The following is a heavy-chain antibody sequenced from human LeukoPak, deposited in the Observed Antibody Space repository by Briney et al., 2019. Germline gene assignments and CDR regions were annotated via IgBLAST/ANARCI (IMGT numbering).Heavy chain of an antibody. CDR1: GFTFSSYA. CDR2: IRYDGSNE. J-gene: IGHJ6*03. D-gene: IGHD6-6*01. Sequence: GGSLRLSCAVSGFTFSSYAMSWVRQAPGKGLEWVSFIRYDGSNEYYADSVRGRFTISRDNSKNMLYLQMHSLRAEDTAVYYCARSYSSSSRYMDVWGKGTTVIVSS. V-gene: IGHV3-33*08. CDR3: ARSYSSSSRYMDV.